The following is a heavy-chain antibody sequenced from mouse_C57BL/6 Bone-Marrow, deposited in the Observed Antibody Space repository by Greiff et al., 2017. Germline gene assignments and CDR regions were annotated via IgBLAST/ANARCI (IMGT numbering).Heavy chain of an antibody. CDR1: GYTFTSYW. J-gene: IGHJ2*01. Sequence: QVQLHQPGAGLVKPGASVKLSCTASGYTFTSYWMHWVRQRPGRGLVWIGRIGPDSGGTKYTEKFKSRATLTVDKPSSTAYRQLSSLTSEDSAVYYCARGHDGGYFDYWGQGTTLTVSS. CDR3: ARGHDGGYFDY. CDR2: IGPDSGGT. V-gene: IGHV1-72*01. D-gene: IGHD2-12*01.